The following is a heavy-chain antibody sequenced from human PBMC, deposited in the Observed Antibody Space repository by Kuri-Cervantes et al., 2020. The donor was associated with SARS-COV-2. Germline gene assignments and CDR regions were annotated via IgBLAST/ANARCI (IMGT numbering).Heavy chain of an antibody. CDR2: INHSGST. CDR1: GGSFSGYY. V-gene: IGHV4-34*01. CDR3: ARGTSKIFGVAIYYYYYYMDV. Sequence: GSLRLSCAVYGGSFSGYYWSWIRQPPGKGLEWIGEINHSGSTNYNPSLKSRVTISVDTSKNQFSLKLSSVTAADTAVYYCARGTSKIFGVAIYYYYYYMDVLGKGTTVTVS. D-gene: IGHD3-3*01. J-gene: IGHJ6*03.